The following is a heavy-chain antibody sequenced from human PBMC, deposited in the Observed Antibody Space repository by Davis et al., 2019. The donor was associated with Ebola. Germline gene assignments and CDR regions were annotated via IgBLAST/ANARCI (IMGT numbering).Heavy chain of an antibody. CDR1: GFTFSSYW. CDR3: ARAGATYWKD. CDR2: IKQDGSET. J-gene: IGHJ4*02. Sequence: GESLKISCATSGFTFSSYWMTWVRQAPGRGLEWVANIKQDGSETYYGDSVKGRFTISRGNAKNSLYLQMNSLRAEDTAVYYCARAGATYWKDWGQGTLVTVSS. D-gene: IGHD1-1*01. V-gene: IGHV3-7*01.